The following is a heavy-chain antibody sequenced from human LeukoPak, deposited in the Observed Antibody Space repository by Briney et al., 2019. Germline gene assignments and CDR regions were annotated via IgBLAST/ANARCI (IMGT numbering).Heavy chain of an antibody. V-gene: IGHV4-59*01. CDR1: GGSISSYY. Sequence: SETLSLTCTVSGGSISSYYWSWIRQPPGKGLEWIGYIYYSGSTNYNPSLKSRVTVSVDTSKNQFSLKLSSVTAADTAVYYCARDRGDYYDSSGYYDYWGQGTLVTVSS. CDR2: IYYSGST. CDR3: ARDRGDYYDSSGYYDY. D-gene: IGHD3-22*01. J-gene: IGHJ4*02.